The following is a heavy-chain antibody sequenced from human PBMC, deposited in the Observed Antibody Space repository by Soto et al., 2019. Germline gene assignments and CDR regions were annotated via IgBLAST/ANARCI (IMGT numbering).Heavy chain of an antibody. J-gene: IGHJ3*02. D-gene: IGHD3-22*01. CDR1: GFTFSHYG. Sequence: QMQLVESGGGVVQPGTSLRVSCAASGFTFSHYGIHWVRQAPGKGLEWVAVASSDGGTELYADSVRDRFSISRDNSKNTVYLQMNSLGPDDSAVYYCAKLPWVFNYYDRSDYRATDNDAFDIWGQGTMVTGSS. CDR2: ASSDGGTE. V-gene: IGHV3-30*18. CDR3: AKLPWVFNYYDRSDYRATDNDAFDI.